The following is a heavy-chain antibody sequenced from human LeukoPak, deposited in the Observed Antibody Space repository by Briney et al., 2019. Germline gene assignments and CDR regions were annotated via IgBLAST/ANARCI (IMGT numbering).Heavy chain of an antibody. D-gene: IGHD6-13*01. CDR3: ASGRIAAADAYYFDY. CDR1: GGSISSHY. CDR2: IYYSGST. V-gene: IGHV4-59*11. J-gene: IGHJ4*02. Sequence: PSETLSLTCTVSGGSISSHYWSWIRQPPGKGLEWIGYIYYSGSTNYNPSLKSRVTISVDTSKNQFSLKLSSVTAADTAVYYCASGRIAAADAYYFDYWGQGTLVTVSS.